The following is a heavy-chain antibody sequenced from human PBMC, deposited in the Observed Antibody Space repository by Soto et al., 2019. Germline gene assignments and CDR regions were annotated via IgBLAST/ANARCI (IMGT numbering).Heavy chain of an antibody. CDR3: AKLGGPGGRYYDFWSGYSLSNLYYYYYYMDV. Sequence: GGSLRLSCAASGFTFSSYAMSWVRQAPGKGLEWVSAISGSGGSTYYADSVKGRFTISRDNSKNTLYLQMNSLRAEDTAVYYCAKLGGPGGRYYDFWSGYSLSNLYYYYYYMDVWGKGTTVTVSS. CDR2: ISGSGGST. V-gene: IGHV3-23*01. CDR1: GFTFSSYA. D-gene: IGHD3-3*01. J-gene: IGHJ6*03.